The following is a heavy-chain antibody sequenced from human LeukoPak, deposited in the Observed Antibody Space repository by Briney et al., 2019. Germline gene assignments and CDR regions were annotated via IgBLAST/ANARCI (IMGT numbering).Heavy chain of an antibody. CDR2: IDPNSGGT. CDR3: ARERIAAAGKNWFDP. D-gene: IGHD6-13*01. V-gene: IGHV1-2*02. J-gene: IGHJ5*02. Sequence: GASVKVSCKASGYTFTGYYMHWVRQAPGQGLEWMGWIDPNSGGTNYAQKFQGRVTMTRDTSISTAYMELSRLRSDDTAVYYCARERIAAAGKNWFDPWGQGTLVTVSS. CDR1: GYTFTGYY.